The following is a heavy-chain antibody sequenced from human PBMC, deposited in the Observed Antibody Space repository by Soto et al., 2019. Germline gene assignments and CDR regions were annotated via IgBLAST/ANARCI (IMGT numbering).Heavy chain of an antibody. Sequence: LSLTCTVSGGSISSGGYYWSWIRQHPGKGLEWIGYIYYSGSTYYNPSLKSRVTISVDTSKNQFSLKLSYVTAADTAVYYCARAPLTYYYDSSGYPYFDYWGQGTLVTVSS. CDR1: GGSISSGGYY. V-gene: IGHV4-31*03. CDR2: IYYSGST. CDR3: ARAPLTYYYDSSGYPYFDY. J-gene: IGHJ4*02. D-gene: IGHD3-22*01.